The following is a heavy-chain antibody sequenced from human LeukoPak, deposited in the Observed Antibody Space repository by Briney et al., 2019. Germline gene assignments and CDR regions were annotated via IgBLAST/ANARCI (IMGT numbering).Heavy chain of an antibody. V-gene: IGHV3-74*01. J-gene: IGHJ4*02. CDR1: GFTFSNYG. D-gene: IGHD3-10*01. Sequence: GGSLRLSCAASGFTFSNYGMHWVRQAPGKGLVWVSRINSDGSRTSYADSVKGRFTISRDNAKNTLYLQMNSLRAEDTAVYYCARGPMVRTNLFDYWGQGTLVTVSP. CDR2: INSDGSRT. CDR3: ARGPMVRTNLFDY.